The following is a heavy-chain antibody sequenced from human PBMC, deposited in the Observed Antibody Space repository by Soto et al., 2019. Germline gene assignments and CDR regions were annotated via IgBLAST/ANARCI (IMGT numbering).Heavy chain of an antibody. CDR1: GGSISSYY. CDR3: ARSPQYSSAWKDYYGVDV. Sequence: SETLSLTCTVSGGSISSYYWIWIRQPPGKGLEWIGYIYYGGNTNYNPSLKSRVTISVDTSKNQFSLKLNSVTAADTAVYYCARSPQYSSAWKDYYGVDVWGQGTTVTVSS. D-gene: IGHD6-19*01. CDR2: IYYGGNT. J-gene: IGHJ6*02. V-gene: IGHV4-59*01.